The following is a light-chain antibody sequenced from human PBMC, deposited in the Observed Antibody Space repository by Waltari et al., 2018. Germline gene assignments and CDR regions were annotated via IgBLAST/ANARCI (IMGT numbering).Light chain of an antibody. CDR2: RKK. CDR3: AAWDDSLTGSVL. V-gene: IGLV1-47*01. J-gene: IGLJ2*01. Sequence: QSVLTQPPSASGAPGQRVTISCSGSSSNIGSNYVFWYQQLPGTAPKLLNHRKKQRHSWVPARFSGSKSGTSASLAISGLRPEDDAVYYCAAWDDSLTGSVLFGGGTKLTVL. CDR1: SSNIGSNY.